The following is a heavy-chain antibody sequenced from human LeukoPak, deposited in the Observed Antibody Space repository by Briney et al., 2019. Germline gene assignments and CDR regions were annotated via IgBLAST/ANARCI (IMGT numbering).Heavy chain of an antibody. CDR2: IIPIFGTA. J-gene: IGHJ4*02. Sequence: ASVKVSCKASGGTFSSYAISWVRQAPGQELEWMGRIIPIFGTANYAQKFQGRVTITTDESTSTAYMELSSLRSGDTAVYYCAREFSWVYFDYWGQGTLVTVSS. V-gene: IGHV1-69*05. D-gene: IGHD1-26*01. CDR3: AREFSWVYFDY. CDR1: GGTFSSYA.